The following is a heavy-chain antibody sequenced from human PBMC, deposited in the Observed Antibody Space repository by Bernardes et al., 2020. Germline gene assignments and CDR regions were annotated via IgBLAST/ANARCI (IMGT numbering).Heavy chain of an antibody. CDR3: ARRTPKEGPTVTTGWYFDL. V-gene: IGHV3-20*01. Sequence: WGSLRLSCAASGFTFNDYFMSWVRQAPGKGLEWVSGINWNGGSTGYADSVKGRFTISRDNAKNSLYMQMNSLRAEDTALYHCARRTPKEGPTVTTGWYFDLWGRGTLVTVSS. D-gene: IGHD4-17*01. CDR1: GFTFNDYF. CDR2: INWNGGST. J-gene: IGHJ2*01.